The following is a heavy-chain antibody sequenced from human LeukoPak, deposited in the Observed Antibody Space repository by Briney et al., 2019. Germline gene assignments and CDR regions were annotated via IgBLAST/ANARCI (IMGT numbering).Heavy chain of an antibody. V-gene: IGHV3-64*01. J-gene: IGHJ6*02. D-gene: IGHD3-3*01. CDR1: GFTFSDFA. Sequence: GGSLRLSCAASGFTFSDFAMHWLRQALGKGLEYVSTISSNGISPYYANSVKGRFTISRDNSKNTLYLQMGSLRVDDTAVYYCVRAHSIHNYHYGIDVWGHGTTVTVSS. CDR2: ISSNGISP. CDR3: VRAHSIHNYHYGIDV.